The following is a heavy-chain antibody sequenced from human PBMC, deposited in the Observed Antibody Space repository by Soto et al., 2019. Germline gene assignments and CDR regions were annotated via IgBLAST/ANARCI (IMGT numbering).Heavy chain of an antibody. D-gene: IGHD3-16*01. CDR2: IIPIFGSR. V-gene: IGHV1-69*01. J-gene: IGHJ6*02. Sequence: QVQLVQSGAEVRKPGSSVKVSCKASRDAFSKYAFNWVRQAPGQGLDWMGWIIPIFGSRNYAEKFQGRVTITADESTSTAYMELRGLRFADTAVSYCARGETYLGVWGQGTTVTVSS. CDR3: ARGETYLGV. CDR1: RDAFSKYA.